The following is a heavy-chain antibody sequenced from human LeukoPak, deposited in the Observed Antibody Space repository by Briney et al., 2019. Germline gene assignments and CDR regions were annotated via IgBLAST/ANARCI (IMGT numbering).Heavy chain of an antibody. J-gene: IGHJ4*02. CDR1: GFTFSSYA. CDR3: AKDPPHYYGSGG. V-gene: IGHV3-23*01. D-gene: IGHD3-10*01. Sequence: GGSLRLSWAASGFTFSSYAMSWVRQAPGKGLEWVSAISGSGGSTYYADSVKGRFTISRDSSKNTLYLQMNSLRAEDTAVYYCAKDPPHYYGSGGWGQGTLVTVSS. CDR2: ISGSGGST.